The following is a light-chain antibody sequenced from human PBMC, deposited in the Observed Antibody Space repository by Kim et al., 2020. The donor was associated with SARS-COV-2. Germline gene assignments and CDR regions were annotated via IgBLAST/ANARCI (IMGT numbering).Light chain of an antibody. CDR1: QDISNY. CDR2: AAS. J-gene: IGKJ1*01. Sequence: ASVVDRVPITCRSIQDISNYLAWFQLKPGKAPELLIYAASALQPGVPSRFSGSGSGTDFTLTVTSLQPEDVATYYCQKCDSAPWTFGQGTKVEIK. CDR3: QKCDSAPWT. V-gene: IGKV1-27*01.